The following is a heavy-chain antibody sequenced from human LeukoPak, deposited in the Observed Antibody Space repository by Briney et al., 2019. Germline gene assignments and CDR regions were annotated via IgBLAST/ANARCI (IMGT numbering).Heavy chain of an antibody. CDR2: ISYSVTT. J-gene: IGHJ4*02. Sequence: SETLSLTCTVSGGSISSSSHYWAWTRQPPGKGLEWIASISYSVTTYYNPSLKSRVTISVDTSKNQFSLKLSSVTAADTAVYYCARHLRGATIYYDYWGQGTLVTVSS. CDR3: ARHLRGATIYYDY. CDR1: GGSISSSSHY. D-gene: IGHD1-26*01. V-gene: IGHV4-39*01.